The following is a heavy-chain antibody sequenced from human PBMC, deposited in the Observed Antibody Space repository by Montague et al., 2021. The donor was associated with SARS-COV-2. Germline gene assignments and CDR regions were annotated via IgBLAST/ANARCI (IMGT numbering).Heavy chain of an antibody. V-gene: IGHV2-70*01. D-gene: IGHD1-26*01. Sequence: PALVKPTQTLTLTCTFSGFSLSTSGMCVSWIRQPPGKALEWLALIDWDDDKYYSTSLKARLTISKDTSKSQVVLTTTNMDPVDTATYYCARIWGATRGDAFDIWGQRTMVTVSS. J-gene: IGHJ3*02. CDR1: GFSLSTSGMC. CDR3: ARIWGATRGDAFDI. CDR2: IDWDDDK.